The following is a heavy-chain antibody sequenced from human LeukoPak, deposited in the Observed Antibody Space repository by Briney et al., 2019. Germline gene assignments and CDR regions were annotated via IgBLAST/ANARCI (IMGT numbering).Heavy chain of an antibody. CDR3: AREGLDY. J-gene: IGHJ4*02. Sequence: ASVKVSCKASGYTFTTYDINWVRQATGQGLEWMGYMNPNSGNTVYAQKFQGRVTITIDTSISTAYMELSSLRAEDTAVYYCAREGLDYWGQGTLVTVSS. V-gene: IGHV1-8*03. CDR1: GYTFTTYD. CDR2: MNPNSGNT.